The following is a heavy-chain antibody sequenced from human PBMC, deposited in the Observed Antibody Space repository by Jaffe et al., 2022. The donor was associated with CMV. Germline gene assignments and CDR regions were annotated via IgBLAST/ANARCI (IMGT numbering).Heavy chain of an antibody. CDR3: AKDMSYLATVRLSHIDY. V-gene: IGHV3-9*01. Sequence: EVQLVESGGGLVQPGRSLRISCTASGFTFVDHAMHWVRQAPGKGLEWVSGISWNSGSIGYADSVKGRFTISRDNAKNSLYLQMNSLRTEDTAFYYCAKDMSYLATVRLSHIDYWGQGILVTVSS. CDR2: ISWNSGSI. CDR1: GFTFVDHA. D-gene: IGHD1-26*01. J-gene: IGHJ4*02.